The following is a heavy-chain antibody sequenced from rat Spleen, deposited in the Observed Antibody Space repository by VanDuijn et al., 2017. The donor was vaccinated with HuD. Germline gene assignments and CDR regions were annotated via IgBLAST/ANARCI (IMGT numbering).Heavy chain of an antibody. J-gene: IGHJ2*01. CDR3: ARHADYSTYILDG. Sequence: EVQLVESDGGLVQPGRSLKLSCAASGFTFSDYYMAWVRQAPTKGLEWVATISYDGSVTYYRDSMKGRFTISRDNATSTLYLQMDSLRSEDTATYYCARHADYSTYILDGWGQGVMVTVSS. D-gene: IGHD1-2*01. CDR2: ISYDGSVT. V-gene: IGHV5-29*01. CDR1: GFTFSDYY.